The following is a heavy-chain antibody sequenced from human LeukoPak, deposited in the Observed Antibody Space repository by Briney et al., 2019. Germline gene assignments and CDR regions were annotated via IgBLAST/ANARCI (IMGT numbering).Heavy chain of an antibody. V-gene: IGHV4-59*01. CDR1: GGSISSYF. CDR3: ARETSQKGAHYMDV. D-gene: IGHD3-16*01. J-gene: IGHJ6*03. CDR2: IYYSGST. Sequence: SETLSLTCTVSGGSISSYFWSWIRQPPGKGLEWIGYIYYSGSTNYNPSLKSRVTISVDTSKNQFSLKLSSVTAADTAVYYCARETSQKGAHYMDVWGKGTTVTISS.